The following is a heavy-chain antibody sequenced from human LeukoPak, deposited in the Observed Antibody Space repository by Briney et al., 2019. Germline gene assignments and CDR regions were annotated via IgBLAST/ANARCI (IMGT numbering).Heavy chain of an antibody. CDR1: GGSFSGYY. J-gene: IGHJ6*03. CDR2: INHSGST. Sequence: SETLSLTCAVYGGSFSGYYWSWIRQPPGKGLEWIGEINHSGSTNYNPSLKSRVTISVDTSKNQFSLKLSSVTAADTAVYYCARPLMRGYYYYMDVWGKGTTVTVSS. D-gene: IGHD3-10*01. CDR3: ARPLMRGYYYYMDV. V-gene: IGHV4-34*01.